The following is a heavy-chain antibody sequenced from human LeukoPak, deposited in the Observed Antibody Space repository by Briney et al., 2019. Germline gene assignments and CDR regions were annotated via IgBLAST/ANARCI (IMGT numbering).Heavy chain of an antibody. D-gene: IGHD6-19*01. J-gene: IGHJ4*02. V-gene: IGHV3-7*01. CDR3: ARDSSIAVAGTGGY. CDR2: IKQDGSEK. CDR1: GFTFSSYW. Sequence: GGSLRLSCAASGFTFSSYWMSWVRQAPGKGLEWVANIKQDGSEKYYVDSVKGRFTISRDNAKNSLYLQMNSLRAEDTAVYYCARDSSIAVAGTGGYWGQGTLVTVSS.